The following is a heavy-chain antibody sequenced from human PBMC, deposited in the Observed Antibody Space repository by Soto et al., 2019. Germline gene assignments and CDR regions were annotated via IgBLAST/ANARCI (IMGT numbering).Heavy chain of an antibody. CDR2: ISYDGSNK. J-gene: IGHJ6*02. CDR3: AKDLGGSSKVYRVQPLDV. D-gene: IGHD2-8*01. Sequence: PGGSLRLSCAASVFTFSSYAMHLVRQAPGKGLEWVAVISYDGSNKYYADSVKGRFTISRDNSKNTLYLQMNSLRAEDTAVYYCAKDLGGSSKVYRVQPLDVWAQGTAVTV. V-gene: IGHV3-30-3*01. CDR1: VFTFSSYA.